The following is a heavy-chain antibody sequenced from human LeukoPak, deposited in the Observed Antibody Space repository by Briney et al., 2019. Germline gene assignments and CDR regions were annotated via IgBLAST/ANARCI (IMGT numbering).Heavy chain of an antibody. V-gene: IGHV3-9*01. CDR1: GFTFGNYA. J-gene: IGHJ4*02. D-gene: IGHD1-1*01. Sequence: GGSLRLSCVASGFTFGNYAMHWVRQAPGKGLEWVSGINWNSGRVSYADSVKGRFTISRDNAKNSLYLQLSSLTVDDTAVYYCSKGAGYEQESRLEYWGQGALVTVSS. CDR2: INWNSGRV. CDR3: SKGAGYEQESRLEY.